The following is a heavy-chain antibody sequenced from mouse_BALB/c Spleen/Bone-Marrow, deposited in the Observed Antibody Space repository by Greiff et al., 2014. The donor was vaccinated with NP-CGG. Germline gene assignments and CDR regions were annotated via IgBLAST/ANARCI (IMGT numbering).Heavy chain of an antibody. J-gene: IGHJ2*01. Sequence: EVQLVESGPGLVKPSQSLSLTCTVTGYSITSDYAWNWIRQFPGNKLGWMGYISYSGSTSYNPSLKSRISITRDTSKNQFFLQLNSVTTEDTATYYCVRGAYYGTGYFDYWGQGTTLTVSS. CDR3: VRGAYYGTGYFDY. CDR1: GYSITSDYA. D-gene: IGHD1-1*01. CDR2: ISYSGST. V-gene: IGHV3-2*02.